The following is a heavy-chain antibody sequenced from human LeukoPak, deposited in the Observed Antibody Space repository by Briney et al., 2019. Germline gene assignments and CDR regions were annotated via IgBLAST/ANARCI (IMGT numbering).Heavy chain of an antibody. D-gene: IGHD2-21*02. CDR3: AREEVTNGVY. CDR1: GGTFSSYA. CDR2: IIPIFGTA. J-gene: IGHJ4*02. Sequence: GASVKVSCRASGGTFSSYAISWVRQAPGQGLEWMGRIIPIFGTANYAQKFQGRVTITTDESTSTAYMELSSLRSEDTAVYYCAREEVTNGVYWGQGTLVTVSS. V-gene: IGHV1-69*05.